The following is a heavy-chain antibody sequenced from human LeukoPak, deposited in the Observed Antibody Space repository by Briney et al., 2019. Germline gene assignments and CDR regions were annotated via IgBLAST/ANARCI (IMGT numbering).Heavy chain of an antibody. J-gene: IGHJ4*02. Sequence: ASVKVSCKASGGTFSSYAISWVRQAPGQGLEWMGGIIPIFGTANYAQKFQGGVTLTTDESTSTAYMELSSLRSEDTAVYYCASGGGANDYWGQGTLVTVSS. CDR3: ASGGGANDY. V-gene: IGHV1-69*05. CDR2: IIPIFGTA. CDR1: GGTFSSYA. D-gene: IGHD3-16*01.